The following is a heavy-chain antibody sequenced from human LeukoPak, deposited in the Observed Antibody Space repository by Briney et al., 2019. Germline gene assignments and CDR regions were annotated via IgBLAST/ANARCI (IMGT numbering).Heavy chain of an antibody. CDR3: AKGDDYGANTRLPKYNWFDP. Sequence: PGGSLRLSCAAPGFTFSSYAMHWVRQAPGKGLEWVAFIRYDGNNKNYADSAKGRFTISRDNSKDTLYLQMNSLRAEATDVSYCAKGDDYGANTRLPKYNWFDPWGQGTLVTVSS. CDR1: GFTFSSYA. CDR2: IRYDGNNK. D-gene: IGHD4-17*01. J-gene: IGHJ5*02. V-gene: IGHV3-30*02.